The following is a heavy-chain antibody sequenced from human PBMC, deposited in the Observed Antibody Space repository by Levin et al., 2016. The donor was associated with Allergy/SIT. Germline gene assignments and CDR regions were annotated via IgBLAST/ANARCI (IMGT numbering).Heavy chain of an antibody. CDR3: VKDQGYSTDPGSFDY. Sequence: GGSLRLSCAASGFTFSSYAMSWVCQAPGKGLEWVSAISGSGGSTYYADSVKGRFTISRDNSKNTLYLQMSSLRAEDTAVYYCVKDQGYSTDPGSFDYWGQGTLVTVSS. D-gene: IGHD5-18*01. J-gene: IGHJ4*02. CDR2: ISGSGGST. V-gene: IGHV3-23*01. CDR1: GFTFSSYA.